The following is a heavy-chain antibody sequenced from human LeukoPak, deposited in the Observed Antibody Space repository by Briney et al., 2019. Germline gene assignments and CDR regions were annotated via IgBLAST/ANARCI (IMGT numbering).Heavy chain of an antibody. CDR2: IYYSGST. D-gene: IGHD6-13*01. Sequence: KTSETLSLTCTVSGGSISSYYWSWIRQPPRKGLEWIGYIYYSGSTNYNPSLKSRVTISVDTSKNQFSLKLSSVTAADTAVYYCARLDYSSRYLNSGYYFDYWGQGTLVTVSS. V-gene: IGHV4-59*08. J-gene: IGHJ4*02. CDR3: ARLDYSSRYLNSGYYFDY. CDR1: GGSISSYY.